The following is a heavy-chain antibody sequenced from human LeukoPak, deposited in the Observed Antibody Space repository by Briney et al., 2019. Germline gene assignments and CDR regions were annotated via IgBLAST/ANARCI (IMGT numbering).Heavy chain of an antibody. J-gene: IGHJ4*02. D-gene: IGHD4-17*01. V-gene: IGHV4-4*07. CDR1: GSSISNYY. CDR3: ARGGDYGDLRYFDY. Sequence: SETLSLTCTVSGSSISNYYWTWIRQPAGKGLEWIGRIYTSGGTNYNPSLKTRVTMSVDTSKNQVSLKLSSVTAADTAMYYCARGGDYGDLRYFDYWGQGTLVTVSS. CDR2: IYTSGGT.